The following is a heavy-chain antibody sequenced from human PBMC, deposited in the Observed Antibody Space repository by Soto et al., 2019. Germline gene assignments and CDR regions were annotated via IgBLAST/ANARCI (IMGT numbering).Heavy chain of an antibody. Sequence: GSLRLSCAASGFTFSSYAMSWVRQAPGKGLEWVSAISGSGGSTYYADSVKGRFTISRDNSKNTLYLQMNSLRAEDTAVYYCAKDPLTSIAAAVYFDYWGQGTLVTVSS. CDR1: GFTFSSYA. V-gene: IGHV3-23*01. D-gene: IGHD6-13*01. CDR2: ISGSGGST. J-gene: IGHJ4*02. CDR3: AKDPLTSIAAAVYFDY.